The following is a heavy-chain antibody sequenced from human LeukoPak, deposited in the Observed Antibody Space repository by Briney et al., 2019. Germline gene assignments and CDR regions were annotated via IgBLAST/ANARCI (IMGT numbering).Heavy chain of an antibody. D-gene: IGHD2-15*01. CDR3: ARKAGPYCSDGSCYSLDH. V-gene: IGHV3-23*01. Sequence: GGSLRLSCAASGFTFSSYAMSWVRQAPGKGLEWVSAISGSGGSTYYADSVKGRFTISRDNSKNTLYLQMNSLRAEDTAVYYCARKAGPYCSDGSCYSLDHWGQGTLVTVSS. J-gene: IGHJ4*02. CDR1: GFTFSSYA. CDR2: ISGSGGST.